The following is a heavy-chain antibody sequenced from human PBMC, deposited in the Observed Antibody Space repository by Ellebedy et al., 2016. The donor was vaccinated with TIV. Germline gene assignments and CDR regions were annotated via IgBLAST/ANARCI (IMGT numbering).Heavy chain of an antibody. J-gene: IGHJ4*02. CDR1: GFTFSSYA. D-gene: IGHD2-15*01. Sequence: GESLKISCAASGFTFSSYAMSWVRQAPGKGLEWVSAISGSGGSTYYADSVKGRFTISRDNSNNTLYLQMNSLRAEDTAVYYCAGKVVVAATRVDYWGQGTLVTVSS. V-gene: IGHV3-23*01. CDR3: AGKVVVAATRVDY. CDR2: ISGSGGST.